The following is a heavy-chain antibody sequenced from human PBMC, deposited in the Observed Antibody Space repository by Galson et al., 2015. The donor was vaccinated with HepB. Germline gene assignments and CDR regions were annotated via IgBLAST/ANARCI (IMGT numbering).Heavy chain of an antibody. CDR2: ISYDGSNK. Sequence: SLRLSCAASGFTFSSYAMHWVRQAPGKGLEWVAVISYDGSNKYYADSVKGRFTISRDNSKNTLYLQMNSLRAEDTAVYYCARAPGGATFGASMFVYWGQGTLVTVSS. CDR1: GFTFSSYA. V-gene: IGHV3-30*04. J-gene: IGHJ4*02. D-gene: IGHD3-16*01. CDR3: ARAPGGATFGASMFVY.